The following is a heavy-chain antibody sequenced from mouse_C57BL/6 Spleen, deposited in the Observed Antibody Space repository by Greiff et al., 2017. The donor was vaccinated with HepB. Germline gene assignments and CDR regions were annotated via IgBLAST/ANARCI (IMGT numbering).Heavy chain of an antibody. D-gene: IGHD2-5*01. V-gene: IGHV1-80*01. J-gene: IGHJ2*01. CDR1: GYAFSSYW. CDR2: IYPGDGDT. CDR3: ARRGYYSKSYFDY. Sequence: VQLQESGAELVKPGASVKISCKASGYAFSSYWMNWVKQRPGKGLEWIGQIYPGDGDTNYNGKFKGKATLTADKSSSKAYMQLSSLTSEDSAVYCCARRGYYSKSYFDYWGQGTTLTVSS.